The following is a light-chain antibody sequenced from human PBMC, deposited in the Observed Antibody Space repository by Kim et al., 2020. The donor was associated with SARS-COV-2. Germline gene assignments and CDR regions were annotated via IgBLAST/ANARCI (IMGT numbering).Light chain of an antibody. CDR3: QKYDSAPWT. Sequence: AALGDQVTIPCRASQGISNYLAWYQQKPGKAPKLLIYATSTLQSGVPSRFRGSRSGTDFTLIITTLQPEDVATYYCQKYDSAPWTFGQGTKVDIK. V-gene: IGKV1-27*01. CDR2: ATS. J-gene: IGKJ1*01. CDR1: QGISNY.